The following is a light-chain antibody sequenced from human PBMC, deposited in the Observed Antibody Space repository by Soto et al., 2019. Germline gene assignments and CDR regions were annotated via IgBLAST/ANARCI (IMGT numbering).Light chain of an antibody. V-gene: IGLV2-14*03. CDR2: DVT. CDR3: SSYTTSKIRV. Sequence: QSVLTQPASVSGSPGQSITISCAGTSSDIGGYNYVSWYQQHPGKAPKVMIYDVTNRPSGVSNRFSGSKSGNTASLTISGLQVEDEADYYCSSYTTSKIRVFGGGTKVTVL. J-gene: IGLJ3*02. CDR1: SSDIGGYNY.